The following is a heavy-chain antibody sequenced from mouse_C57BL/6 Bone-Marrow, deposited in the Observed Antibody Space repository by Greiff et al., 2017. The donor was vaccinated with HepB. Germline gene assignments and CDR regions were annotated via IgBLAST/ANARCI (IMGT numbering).Heavy chain of an antibody. CDR1: GYTFTSYT. Sequence: VQLQQSGAELARPGASVKMSCKASGYTFTSYTMHWVKQRPGQGLEWIGYINTSSGYTKYNQKVKDKATLPADKSSSTAYMQLSSLTSEDSAVYYCARAPYGNYPYYYAMDYWGQGTSVTVSS. J-gene: IGHJ4*01. CDR3: ARAPYGNYPYYYAMDY. D-gene: IGHD2-1*01. CDR2: INTSSGYT. V-gene: IGHV1-4*01.